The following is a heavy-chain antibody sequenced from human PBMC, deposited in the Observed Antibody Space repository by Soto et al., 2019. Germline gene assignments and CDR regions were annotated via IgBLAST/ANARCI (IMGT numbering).Heavy chain of an antibody. Sequence: QVQLVESGGGVVQPGRSLRLSCAASGFTFSSYGMHWVRQAPGKGLEWVAVIWYDGSNKYYADSVKGRFTISRDNSKNTRYLQMNGLRAEDTAVYYCAREGPLTYDFWSSSTYGMDVWGQGTPVTVAS. CDR3: AREGPLTYDFWSSSTYGMDV. CDR1: GFTFSSYG. J-gene: IGHJ6*02. V-gene: IGHV3-33*01. CDR2: IWYDGSNK. D-gene: IGHD3-3*01.